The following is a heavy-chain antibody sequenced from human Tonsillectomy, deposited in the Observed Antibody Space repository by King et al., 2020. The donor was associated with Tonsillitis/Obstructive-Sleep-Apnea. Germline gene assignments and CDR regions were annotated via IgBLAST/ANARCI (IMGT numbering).Heavy chain of an antibody. CDR1: AGSIGSSSYY. Sequence: QLQESGPGLVKPSETLSLTCTVSAGSIGSSSYYWGWIRQPPGKGLEWIGSFYYSGGTYFNPSLKSRVAISVDTSKNQFSLRLSSVTAADTAVYYCARAQWSDAFDIWGLGTVVTVSS. V-gene: IGHV4-39*01. D-gene: IGHD2-15*01. CDR2: FYYSGGT. CDR3: ARAQWSDAFDI. J-gene: IGHJ3*02.